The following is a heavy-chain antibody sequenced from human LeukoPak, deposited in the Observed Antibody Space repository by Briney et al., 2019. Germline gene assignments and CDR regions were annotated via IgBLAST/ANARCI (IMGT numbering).Heavy chain of an antibody. CDR2: ISGSGGST. V-gene: IGHV3-23*01. CDR1: GFTFSSYA. D-gene: IGHD3-10*01. J-gene: IGHJ4*02. Sequence: GGSLRLSCAASGFTFSSYAMSWVRQAPGKGLEWVSAISGSGGSTYYADSVKGRFTISRDNSKNTLYLQMNSLRAEDPAVYYCAKDRERWFGELLWGQGTLVTVSS. CDR3: AKDRERWFGELL.